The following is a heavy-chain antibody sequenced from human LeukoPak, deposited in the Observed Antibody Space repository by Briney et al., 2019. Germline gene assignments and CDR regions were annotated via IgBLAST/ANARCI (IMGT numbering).Heavy chain of an antibody. CDR2: IKQDGSKK. Sequence: GGSLRLSCAASGFTFSDSGIHWVRQAPGKGLEWVANIKQDGSKKSYVDSVKGRFTISRDNAKNSLYLQMNSLRAEDTAIYYCTRVGYIDEGIDYWGQGTLVTVSS. D-gene: IGHD5-24*01. CDR1: GFTFSDSG. CDR3: TRVGYIDEGIDY. V-gene: IGHV3-7*04. J-gene: IGHJ4*02.